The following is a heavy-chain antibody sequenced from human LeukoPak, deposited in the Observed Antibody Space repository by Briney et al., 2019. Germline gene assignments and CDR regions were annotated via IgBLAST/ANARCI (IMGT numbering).Heavy chain of an antibody. V-gene: IGHV1-46*01. Sequence: ASVKVSCKASGYTSTSYYMHWVRQAPGQGLEWMGIINPSGGSTSYAQKFQGRVTMTRDMSTSTVYMELSSLRSEDTAVYYCARVFSGYAKIDYWGQGTLVTVSS. J-gene: IGHJ4*02. CDR1: GYTSTSYY. D-gene: IGHD5-12*01. CDR2: INPSGGST. CDR3: ARVFSGYAKIDY.